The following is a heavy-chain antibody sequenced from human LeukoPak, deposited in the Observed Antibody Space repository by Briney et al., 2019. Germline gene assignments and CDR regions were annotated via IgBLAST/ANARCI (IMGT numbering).Heavy chain of an antibody. CDR3: ARMSSSTEFDY. Sequence: AAVKVSCKASGYTFTGYYMHWVRQAPGQGLEWMGRINPNSGGTNYAQKFQGRVTMTRDTSISTAYMELSRLRADDTAVYYCARMSSSTEFDYWGQGTLVTVSS. V-gene: IGHV1-2*06. J-gene: IGHJ4*02. CDR2: INPNSGGT. D-gene: IGHD6-6*01. CDR1: GYTFTGYY.